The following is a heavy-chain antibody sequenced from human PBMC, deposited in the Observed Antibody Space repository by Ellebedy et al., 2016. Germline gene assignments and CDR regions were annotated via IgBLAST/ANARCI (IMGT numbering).Heavy chain of an antibody. CDR2: IFHNGNT. J-gene: IGHJ4*02. CDR1: GGSISSINW. D-gene: IGHD3-22*01. V-gene: IGHV4-4*02. CDR3: ARRTNFYSDGRGYYFFDD. Sequence: SETLSLXCAISGGSISSINWWSWVRQSPGKGLEWIGEIFHNGNTNYNPSLESRVTISVDQSKNLFSLGLSSVTAADTATYYCARRTNFYSDGRGYYFFDDWGQGTLVTVSS.